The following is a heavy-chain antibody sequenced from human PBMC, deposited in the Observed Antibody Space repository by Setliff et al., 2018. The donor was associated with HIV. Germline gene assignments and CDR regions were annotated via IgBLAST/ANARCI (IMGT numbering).Heavy chain of an antibody. Sequence: ASVKVSCKASGYTLTTYDINWVRQATGQGLEWMGWMNPNSGSTGYAERFQGRVTMTRDTSISTVYMELTSLRSEDMAVYYCARGLRQNRSNSDVFDVWGQGTVVTVSS. CDR3: ARGLRQNRSNSDVFDV. CDR2: MNPNSGST. D-gene: IGHD4-4*01. J-gene: IGHJ3*01. CDR1: GYTLTTYD. V-gene: IGHV1-8*02.